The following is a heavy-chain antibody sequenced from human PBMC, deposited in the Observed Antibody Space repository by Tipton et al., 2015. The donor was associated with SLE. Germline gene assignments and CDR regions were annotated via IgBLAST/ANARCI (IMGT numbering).Heavy chain of an antibody. D-gene: IGHD1-26*01. CDR3: ARVGGSYFGY. J-gene: IGHJ4*02. CDR2: INSDGSST. CDR1: GFTFRSYW. Sequence: SLRLSCAASGFTFRSYWMHWVRQAPGKGLVWVSRINSDGSSTSYADSVKGRFTISRDNAKNTLYMQMSSLRAEDTAVYYCARVGGSYFGYWGQGTLVTVSS. V-gene: IGHV3-74*01.